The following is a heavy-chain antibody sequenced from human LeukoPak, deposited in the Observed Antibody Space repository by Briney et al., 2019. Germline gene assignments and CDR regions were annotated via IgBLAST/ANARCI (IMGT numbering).Heavy chain of an antibody. CDR3: ARDFYAGWLFEYFHH. CDR1: GYTFTGYY. V-gene: IGHV1-2*06. D-gene: IGHD3-22*01. Sequence: ASVKVSCKASGYTFTGYYMHWVRQAPGQGLEWMGRINPNSGGTNYAQKFQGRVTMTRDTSISTAYMELSRLRSDDTAVYYCARDFYAGWLFEYFHHWGQGTLVTVSS. CDR2: INPNSGGT. J-gene: IGHJ1*01.